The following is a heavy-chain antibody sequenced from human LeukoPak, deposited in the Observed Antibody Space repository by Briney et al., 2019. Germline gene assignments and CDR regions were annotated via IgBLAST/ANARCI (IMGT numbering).Heavy chain of an antibody. J-gene: IGHJ4*02. Sequence: GGSLRLSCAASGFTFSSYAMSWVRPAPGKGLEWVSSLSTRGGSTYYADSVKGRFTISRDNSKNTLYLQMNSLGAEDTAVYYCTKGKHQWYGSSYWGQGSLVTVSS. CDR3: TKGKHQWYGSSY. V-gene: IGHV3-23*01. CDR1: GFTFSSYA. D-gene: IGHD3-10*01. CDR2: LSTRGGST.